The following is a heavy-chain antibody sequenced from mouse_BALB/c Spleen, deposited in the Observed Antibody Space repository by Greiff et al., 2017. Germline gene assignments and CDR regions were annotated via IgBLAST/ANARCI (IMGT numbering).Heavy chain of an antibody. D-gene: IGHD5-5*01. CDR1: GFTFSSFG. CDR2: ISSGSSTI. CDR3: ARDYRTWFAY. V-gene: IGHV5-17*02. Sequence: EVKVEESGGGLVQPGGSRKLSCAASGFTFSSFGMHWVRQAPEKGLEWVAYISSGSSTIYYADTVKGRFTISRDNPKNTLFLQMTSLRSEDTAMYYCARDYRTWFAYWGQGTLVTVSA. J-gene: IGHJ3*01.